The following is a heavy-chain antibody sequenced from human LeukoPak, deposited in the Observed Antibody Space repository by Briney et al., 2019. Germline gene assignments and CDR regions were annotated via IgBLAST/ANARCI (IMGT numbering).Heavy chain of an antibody. D-gene: IGHD3-22*01. CDR2: IYPGDSDT. J-gene: IGHJ5*02. CDR1: GYSFTSYW. V-gene: IGHV5-51*03. CDR3: ARERYYYDSSGYYYEYNWFDP. Sequence: GESLKISCKGSGYSFTSYWIGWVRQMPGKGLEWMGIIYPGDSDTRHSPSFQGQVTISADKSISTAYLQWSSLKASDTAMYYCARERYYYDSSGYYYEYNWFDPWGQGTLVTVSS.